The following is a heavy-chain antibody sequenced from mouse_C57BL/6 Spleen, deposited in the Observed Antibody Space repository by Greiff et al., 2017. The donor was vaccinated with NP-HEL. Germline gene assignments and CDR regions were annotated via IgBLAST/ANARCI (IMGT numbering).Heavy chain of an antibody. Sequence: EVKLMESGGGLVKPGGFLKLSCAASGFTFSDSGMHWVRQAPERGLEWVAYISSGSSTIYYADTVKGRFTISRDNAKNTLFLQMTSLRSEDTAMYYCAMQYYFDYWGQGTTLTVSS. CDR3: AMQYYFDY. J-gene: IGHJ2*01. CDR2: ISSGSSTI. CDR1: GFTFSDSG. V-gene: IGHV5-17*01.